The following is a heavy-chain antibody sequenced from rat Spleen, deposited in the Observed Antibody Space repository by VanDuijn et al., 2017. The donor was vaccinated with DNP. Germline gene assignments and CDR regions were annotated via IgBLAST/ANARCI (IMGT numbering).Heavy chain of an antibody. CDR1: GFTFSNYG. Sequence: EVQLVESGGGLVQPGRSLKLSCAASGFTFSNYGMHWIRQAPTKGLECAPSLSPSGGSTYYPDSVKGRFTIPRDNAKSTLYLQMNSLRSEDTATYYCTRDRDYGYTFDYWGQGVMVTVSS. J-gene: IGHJ2*01. CDR2: LSPSGGST. CDR3: TRDRDYGYTFDY. D-gene: IGHD1-9*01. V-gene: IGHV5-19*01.